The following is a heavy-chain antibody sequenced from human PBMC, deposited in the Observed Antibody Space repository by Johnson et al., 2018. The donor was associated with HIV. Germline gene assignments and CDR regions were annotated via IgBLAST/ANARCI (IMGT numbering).Heavy chain of an antibody. Sequence: QVQLVESGGGVVQPGRSLRLSCAASGFTFSSYGMHWVRQAPGKGLEWVAVISYDGSNKYYADSVKGRFTISRDNSKNTLYLQMNSLRAEDTAVYYFAKDMGGDRNAFDIWGQGTMVTVSS. CDR3: AKDMGGDRNAFDI. CDR2: ISYDGSNK. J-gene: IGHJ3*02. CDR1: GFTFSSYG. D-gene: IGHD1-26*01. V-gene: IGHV3-30*18.